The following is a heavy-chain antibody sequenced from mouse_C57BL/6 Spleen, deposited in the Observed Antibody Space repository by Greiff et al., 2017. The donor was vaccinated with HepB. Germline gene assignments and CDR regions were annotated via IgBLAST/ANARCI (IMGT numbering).Heavy chain of an antibody. Sequence: VQLVESGPGLVQPSQSLSITCTVSGFSLTSYGVHWVRQSPGKGLEWLGVIWRGGSTDYNAAFMSRLSITKDNSKSQVFFKMNSLQADDTAIYYCAKMGYYGSSYWYFDVWGTGTTVTVSS. V-gene: IGHV2-5*01. CDR1: GFSLTSYG. J-gene: IGHJ1*03. CDR2: IWRGGST. CDR3: AKMGYYGSSYWYFDV. D-gene: IGHD1-1*01.